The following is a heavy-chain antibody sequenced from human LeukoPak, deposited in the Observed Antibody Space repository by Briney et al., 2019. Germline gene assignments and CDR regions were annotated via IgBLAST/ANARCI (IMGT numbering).Heavy chain of an antibody. CDR2: IYYSGST. V-gene: IGHV4-39*07. CDR3: ARDAIDYYDSSGFGFDY. Sequence: SETLSLTCTVSGGSISSSSYYWGWIRQPPGKGLKWIGSIYYSGSTYYNPSLKSRVTISVDTSKNQFSLKLSSVTAADTAVYYCARDAIDYYDSSGFGFDYWGQGTLVTVSS. CDR1: GGSISSSSYY. J-gene: IGHJ4*02. D-gene: IGHD3-22*01.